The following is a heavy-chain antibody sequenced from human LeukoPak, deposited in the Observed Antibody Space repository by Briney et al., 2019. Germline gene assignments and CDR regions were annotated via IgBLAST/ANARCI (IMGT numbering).Heavy chain of an antibody. CDR1: GYTFTGYY. D-gene: IGHD4-23*01. CDR2: INAGNGNT. CDR3: ALHDYGGNGVNY. Sequence: ASVKVSCKASGYTFTGYYMHWVRQAPGQRLEWMGWINAGNGNTKYSQKFQGRVTITRDTSASTAYMELSSLRSEDTAVYYCALHDYGGNGVNYWGQGTLVTVSS. J-gene: IGHJ4*02. V-gene: IGHV1-3*01.